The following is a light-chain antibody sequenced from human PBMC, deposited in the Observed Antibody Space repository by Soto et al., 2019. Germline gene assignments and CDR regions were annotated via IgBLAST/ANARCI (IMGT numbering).Light chain of an antibody. Sequence: QSVLTQPPSASGSPGQSVTISCTGTNSDVGGYKFVSWYQQHPGKAPKLMIYEVTKRPSGVPDRFSGSKSGNTASLTVSGLQADDEADYYCSSYAGSNIVLFGGGTKLTVL. CDR1: NSDVGGYKF. J-gene: IGLJ2*01. CDR2: EVT. CDR3: SSYAGSNIVL. V-gene: IGLV2-8*01.